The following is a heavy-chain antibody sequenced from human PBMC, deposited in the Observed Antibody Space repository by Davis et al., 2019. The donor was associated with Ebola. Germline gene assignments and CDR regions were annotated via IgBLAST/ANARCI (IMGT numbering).Heavy chain of an antibody. Sequence: AASVKVSCKASGGTFSSYAISWVRQAPGQGLEWMGGIIPIFGTANCAQKFQGRVTITADESTSTAYMELSSLRSEDTAVYYCARDSGDTYFDYWGQGTLVTVSS. CDR1: GGTFSSYA. V-gene: IGHV1-69*13. D-gene: IGHD7-27*01. J-gene: IGHJ4*02. CDR3: ARDSGDTYFDY. CDR2: IIPIFGTA.